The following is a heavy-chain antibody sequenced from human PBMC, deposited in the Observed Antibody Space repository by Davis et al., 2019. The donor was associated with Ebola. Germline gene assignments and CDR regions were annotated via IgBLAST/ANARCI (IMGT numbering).Heavy chain of an antibody. CDR1: GGSISSGDYY. J-gene: IGHJ6*02. Sequence: MPSETLSLTCTVSGGSISSGDYYWSWIRQPPGKGLEWIGYIYYSGSTYYNPSLKSRVNMSVDRSKNQFSLKLTSLTAADTAVYYCARASVAPGPMDVWGQGTTVTVSS. D-gene: IGHD4-23*01. V-gene: IGHV4-30-4*01. CDR3: ARASVAPGPMDV. CDR2: IYYSGST.